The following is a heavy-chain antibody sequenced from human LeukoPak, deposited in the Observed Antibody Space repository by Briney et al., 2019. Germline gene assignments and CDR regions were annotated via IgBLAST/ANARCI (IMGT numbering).Heavy chain of an antibody. Sequence: PGGSLRLSCAASGFTFSSYEMNWVRQAPGKGLEWVAVISYDGSNKYYADSVKGRFTISRDNSKNTLYLQMNSLRAEDMAVYYCAKVPHGPNGPAYFDYWGQGTLVTVSS. V-gene: IGHV3-30*18. D-gene: IGHD1-1*01. CDR1: GFTFSSYE. CDR3: AKVPHGPNGPAYFDY. CDR2: ISYDGSNK. J-gene: IGHJ4*02.